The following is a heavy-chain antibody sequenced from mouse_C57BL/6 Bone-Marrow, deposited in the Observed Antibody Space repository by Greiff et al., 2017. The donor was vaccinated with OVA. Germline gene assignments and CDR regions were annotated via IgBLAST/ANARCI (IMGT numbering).Heavy chain of an antibody. CDR2: IYPGDGDT. J-gene: IGHJ3*01. D-gene: IGHD1-1*01. CDR1: GYAFSSSW. Sequence: QVQLKQSGPELVKPGASVKISCKASGYAFSSSWMNWVKQRPGKGLEWIGRIYPGDGDTNYNGKFKGKATLTADKSSSTAYMQLSSLTSEDSAVYFCARCHYGSSPPAYWGQGTLVTVSA. CDR3: ARCHYGSSPPAY. V-gene: IGHV1-82*01.